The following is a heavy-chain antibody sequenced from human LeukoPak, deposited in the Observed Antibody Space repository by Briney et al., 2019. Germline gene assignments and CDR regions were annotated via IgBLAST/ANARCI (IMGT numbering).Heavy chain of an antibody. CDR1: GYTFTGYY. V-gene: IGHV1-2*02. J-gene: IGHJ5*02. CDR3: ARDSDFIRYFDWLQYNWFDP. Sequence: ASVKVSCKASGYTFTGYYMHWVRQAPGQGLEWMGWINPNSGGTNYAQKFQGRVTMTRDTSISTAYMELSRLRSDDTAVYYCARDSDFIRYFDWLQYNWFDPWGQGTLVTVSS. D-gene: IGHD3-9*01. CDR2: INPNSGGT.